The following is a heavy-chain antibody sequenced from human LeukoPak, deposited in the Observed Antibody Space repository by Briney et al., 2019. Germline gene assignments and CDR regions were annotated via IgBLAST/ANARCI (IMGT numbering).Heavy chain of an antibody. Sequence: VSVKVSCKASGYAFTAYYMHWVRQAPGQGLECMGWINPNSGGTNYIQKFQGRVTMTRDTSISTAYLELSSLRSDDTAVYYCARGAAAGILRNWYFDLWGRGTLVTVSS. CDR1: GYAFTAYY. CDR2: INPNSGGT. D-gene: IGHD6-13*01. J-gene: IGHJ2*01. CDR3: ARGAAAGILRNWYFDL. V-gene: IGHV1-2*02.